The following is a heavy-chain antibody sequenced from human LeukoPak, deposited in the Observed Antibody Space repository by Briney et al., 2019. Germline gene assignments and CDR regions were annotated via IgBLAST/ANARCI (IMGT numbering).Heavy chain of an antibody. Sequence: GGSLRLSCAASGFTFSDYYMSWIRQAPGKGLEWVSYISSANSYTNYADSVKGRFTISRGNAKNSLFLQMNSLRAEDTAVYYCARVFGSGPYGWVEYWGQGTLVTVSS. D-gene: IGHD1-26*01. J-gene: IGHJ4*02. V-gene: IGHV3-11*05. CDR1: GFTFSDYY. CDR2: ISSANSYT. CDR3: ARVFGSGPYGWVEY.